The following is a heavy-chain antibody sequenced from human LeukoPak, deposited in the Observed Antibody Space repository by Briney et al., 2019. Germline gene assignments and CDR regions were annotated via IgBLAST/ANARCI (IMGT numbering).Heavy chain of an antibody. J-gene: IGHJ5*02. Sequence: EASVKVSCKASGYTFTGYYIHWVRQAPGQGLEWMGIINPSGGSTSYAQKFQGRVTMTRDMSTSTVYMELSSLRSEDTAVYYCARDGIPAHCSSTSCSPNWFDPWGQGTLVTVSS. D-gene: IGHD2-2*01. CDR3: ARDGIPAHCSSTSCSPNWFDP. V-gene: IGHV1-46*01. CDR2: INPSGGST. CDR1: GYTFTGYY.